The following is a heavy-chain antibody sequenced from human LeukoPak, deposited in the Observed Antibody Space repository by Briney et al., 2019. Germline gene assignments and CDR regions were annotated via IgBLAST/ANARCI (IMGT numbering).Heavy chain of an antibody. CDR3: ARGGEYGSGSYYKY. CDR1: GGSFSGYY. D-gene: IGHD3-10*01. V-gene: IGHV4-34*01. CDR2: INHSGSN. Sequence: SETLSLTCAVYGGSFSGYYWSWIRQPPGKGLEWMGEINHSGSNNYHPSLKSRVTIPVDTSKNQFSLKLSSVTAADTAVYYCARGGEYGSGSYYKYWGQGTLVTVSS. J-gene: IGHJ4*02.